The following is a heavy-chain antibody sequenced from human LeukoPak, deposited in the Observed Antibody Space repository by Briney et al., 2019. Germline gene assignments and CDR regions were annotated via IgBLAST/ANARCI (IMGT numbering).Heavy chain of an antibody. Sequence: ASVKVSCKASGFTFTAYHMHWVRQAPGQGLEWMGWINPNSGGTNYAQKFQGRVTMTRDTSISTAYMELSRLRSDDTAVYYCARVITTWRTKDFDYWGQGTLVTVSS. V-gene: IGHV1-2*02. CDR1: GFTFTAYH. CDR3: ARVITTWRTKDFDY. J-gene: IGHJ4*02. CDR2: INPNSGGT. D-gene: IGHD1-1*01.